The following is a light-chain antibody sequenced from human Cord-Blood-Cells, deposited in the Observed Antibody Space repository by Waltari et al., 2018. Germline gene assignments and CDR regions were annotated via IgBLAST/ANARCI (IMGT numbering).Light chain of an antibody. CDR1: SSDVGGYNY. V-gene: IGLV2-14*01. CDR2: DVS. CDR3: SSYTSSSYV. Sequence: QSALTQPASVSGSPGQSITISCTGTSSDVGGYNYVSWYQQHPGKAPKLMIYDVSKRPSGVSKRCSGTKSGTTAARTISGIQAEDEADYYGSSYTSSSYVFGTGTKVTVL. J-gene: IGLJ1*01.